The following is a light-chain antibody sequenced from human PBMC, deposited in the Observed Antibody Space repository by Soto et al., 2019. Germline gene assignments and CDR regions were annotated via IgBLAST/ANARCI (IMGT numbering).Light chain of an antibody. CDR2: QAS. J-gene: IGKJ2*02. V-gene: IGKV1-5*03. CDR1: RSISTW. CDR3: QQYISDSRT. Sequence: DIQMTQSPYTLSASVGDRVTINCRASRSISTWLAWYQHRPGKAPKLLIYQASSLEDGVPSRFSGSGSGTEFTLTISSLQPDDFATYYCQQYISDSRTFGQGTKVESK.